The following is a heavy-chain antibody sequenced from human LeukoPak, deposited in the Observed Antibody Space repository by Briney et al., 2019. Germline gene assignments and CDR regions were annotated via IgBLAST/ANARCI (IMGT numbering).Heavy chain of an antibody. Sequence: PGESLKISCKSSGYSFTSYWIGWVRQMPGKGLEWMGIIYPADSDTRFSPSFQGQVTISADKSISTAYLQWSSLKASDTAMYYCARGRRYSVYDCDYWGQGTLVTVSS. CDR2: IYPADSDT. J-gene: IGHJ4*02. CDR3: ARGRRYSVYDCDY. CDR1: GYSFTSYW. V-gene: IGHV5-51*01. D-gene: IGHD5/OR15-5a*01.